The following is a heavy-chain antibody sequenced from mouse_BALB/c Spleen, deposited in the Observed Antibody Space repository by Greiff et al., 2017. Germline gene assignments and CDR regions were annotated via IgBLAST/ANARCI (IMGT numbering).Heavy chain of an antibody. CDR1: GFTFSSYA. J-gene: IGHJ2*01. CDR3: AREGGGNYQYYFDY. Sequence: EVKLMESGGGLVKPGGSLKLSCAASGFTFSSYAMSWVRQSPEKRLEWVAEISSGGSYTYYPDTVTGRFTISRDNAKNTLYLEMSSLRSEDTAMYYCAREGGGNYQYYFDYWGQGTTLTVSS. V-gene: IGHV5-9-4*01. CDR2: ISSGGSYT. D-gene: IGHD2-1*01.